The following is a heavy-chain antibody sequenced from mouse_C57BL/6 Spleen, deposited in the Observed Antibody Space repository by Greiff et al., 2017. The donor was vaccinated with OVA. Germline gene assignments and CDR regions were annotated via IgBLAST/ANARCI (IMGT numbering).Heavy chain of an antibody. CDR1: GYTFTSYW. CDR3: AREGSGYSDCSMDY. J-gene: IGHJ4*01. V-gene: IGHV1-52*01. CDR2: IDPSDSET. Sequence: QVQLQQPGAELVRPGSSVKLSCKASGYTFTSYWMHWVKQRPIQGLEWIGNIDPSDSETNYNQKFKDKATLTVDKSSSTAYMQLSSLTSEDSAVXDCAREGSGYSDCSMDYWGQGTSVTVSS. D-gene: IGHD2-12*01.